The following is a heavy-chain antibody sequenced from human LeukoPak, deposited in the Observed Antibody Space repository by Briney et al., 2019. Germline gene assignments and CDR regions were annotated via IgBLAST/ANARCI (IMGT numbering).Heavy chain of an antibody. CDR3: AKGPQRYYDSSGRYFDY. V-gene: IGHV3-53*01. J-gene: IGHJ4*02. CDR1: GFTVSSNY. Sequence: GGSLRLSCAASGFTVSSNYMSWVRQAPGKGLEWVSVIYSGGSTYYADSVKGRFTISRDNSKNTLYLQMNSLRAEDTALYYCAKGPQRYYDSSGRYFDYWGQGTLVTVSS. CDR2: IYSGGST. D-gene: IGHD3-22*01.